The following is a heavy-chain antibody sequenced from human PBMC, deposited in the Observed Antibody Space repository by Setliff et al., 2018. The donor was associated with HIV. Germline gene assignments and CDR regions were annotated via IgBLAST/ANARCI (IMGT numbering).Heavy chain of an antibody. J-gene: IGHJ4*02. V-gene: IGHV4-34*01. D-gene: IGHD6-19*01. CDR2: INRSGST. CDR3: ARETEAGTFDY. Sequence: PSETLSLTCAVYGGSFSGYYWSWVRQPPGKGLEWIGEINRSGSTNYNPSLKSRVTVSVDTSKNQFSLKVSSVTAADTAVYYCARETEAGTFDYWGQGTLVT. CDR1: GGSFSGYY.